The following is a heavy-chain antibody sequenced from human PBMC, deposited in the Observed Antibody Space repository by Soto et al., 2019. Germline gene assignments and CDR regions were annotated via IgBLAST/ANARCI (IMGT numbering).Heavy chain of an antibody. J-gene: IGHJ4*02. D-gene: IGHD6-13*01. CDR2: MHYTGFY. CDR1: GDSVTSHY. CDR3: APSFVNSWYIY. V-gene: IGHV4-59*02. Sequence: PSETLSLTCSFSGDSVTSHYLTWIRQSPGMGQEWIGYMHYTGFYHYNPSLKSRLTISVDRSKNQFTLQLASVTVADTAIYYCAPSFVNSWYIYWCQGTQLTVSS.